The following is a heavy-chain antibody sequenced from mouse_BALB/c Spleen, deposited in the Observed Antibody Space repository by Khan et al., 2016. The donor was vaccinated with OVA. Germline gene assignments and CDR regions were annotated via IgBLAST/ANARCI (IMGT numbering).Heavy chain of an antibody. V-gene: IGHV1-87*01. CDR1: GYTFTSYW. J-gene: IGHJ2*01. CDR3: ASYRYDYFDY. CDR2: IYPGDGDT. D-gene: IGHD2-14*01. Sequence: QVQLQQSGAELARPGASVKLSCKSSGYTFTSYWMQWVKQRPGQALEWIGAIYPGDGDTRYSQKFKGKATLTADKSSSTAYMQLSSLASEDSAVYYCASYRYDYFDYWGQGTTLTVSS.